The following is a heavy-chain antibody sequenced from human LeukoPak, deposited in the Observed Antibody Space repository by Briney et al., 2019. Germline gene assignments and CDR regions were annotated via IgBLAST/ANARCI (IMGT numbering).Heavy chain of an antibody. V-gene: IGHV1-2*02. J-gene: IGHJ3*02. D-gene: IGHD3-22*01. Sequence: ASVKVSCKTSGYTFTGYYMHWVRQAPGQGLEWMGWINPNSGGTNYAQKFQGRVTMTRDTSISTAYMELSRLRSDDTAVYYCARMKMGSYYYDSSGADAFDIWGQGTMVTVSS. CDR1: GYTFTGYY. CDR2: INPNSGGT. CDR3: ARMKMGSYYYDSSGADAFDI.